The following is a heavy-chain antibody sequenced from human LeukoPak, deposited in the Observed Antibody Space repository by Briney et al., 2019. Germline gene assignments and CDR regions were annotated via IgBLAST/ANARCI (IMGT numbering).Heavy chain of an antibody. CDR2: VRGGGGNA. CDR3: AKDKYSSGWYFDYFAY. D-gene: IGHD6-19*01. J-gene: IGHJ4*02. CDR1: GFTFSSYA. V-gene: IGHV3-23*01. Sequence: GGSLRLSCAASGFTFSSYAMSWVRQAPGKGLEWVSAVRGGGGNAYYAESVKGRFTISRDSSKNTLYLQMNSLRAEDTALYYCAKDKYSSGWYFDYFAYWGQGTLVTVSS.